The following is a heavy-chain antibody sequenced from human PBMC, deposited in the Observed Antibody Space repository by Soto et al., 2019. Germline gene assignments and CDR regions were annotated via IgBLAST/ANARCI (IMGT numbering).Heavy chain of an antibody. J-gene: IGHJ5*02. V-gene: IGHV1-46*03. D-gene: IGHD3-10*01. CDR2: INPSGGST. CDR1: GYTFTSYY. Sequence: ASVKGSCKASGYTFTSYYMHWVRQAPGQGLEWMGIINPSGGSTSYAQKFQGRVTMTRDTSTSTVYMELSSLRSEDTAVYYCARDLRGDYYGSGSRFDPWGQGTLSPSPQ. CDR3: ARDLRGDYYGSGSRFDP.